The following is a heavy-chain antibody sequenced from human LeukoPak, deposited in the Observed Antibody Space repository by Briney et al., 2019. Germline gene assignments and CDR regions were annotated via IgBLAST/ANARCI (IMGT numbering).Heavy chain of an antibody. CDR2: MSPSSGNR. V-gene: IGHV1-8*01. CDR1: GYTFTTYD. Sequence: ASVKVSCKVSGYTFTTYDINWVRQAPGQGLEWMGWMSPSSGNRGYAQKFQGRVTMTRDTSVSTAYMELSSLRSDDTAVYYCARGYYYYGLDVWGQGTTVTVSS. CDR3: ARGYYYYGLDV. J-gene: IGHJ6*02.